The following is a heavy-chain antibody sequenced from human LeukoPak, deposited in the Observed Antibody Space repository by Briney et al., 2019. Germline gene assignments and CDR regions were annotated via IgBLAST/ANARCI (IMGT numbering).Heavy chain of an antibody. CDR3: ARRTTTWAFDI. Sequence: GESLKISCKGSGYSFSNYWIGWVRQMPGKGLEWMGIIYPVDSDTRYSPSFQGRVTISADKSISTAYLQWSSLKASDTAMYYCARRTTTWAFDIWGQGTMVTVSS. J-gene: IGHJ3*02. CDR2: IYPVDSDT. CDR1: GYSFSNYW. D-gene: IGHD2/OR15-2a*01. V-gene: IGHV5-51*01.